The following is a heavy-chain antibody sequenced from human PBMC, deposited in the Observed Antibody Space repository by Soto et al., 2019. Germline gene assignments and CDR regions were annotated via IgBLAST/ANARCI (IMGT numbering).Heavy chain of an antibody. Sequence: EVQLVESGGGLVQPGGSLRLSCAASGFTFNKYWMSWVRQAQGKGLEWVANIKEDGSEKYYVDCVKGRFTISRDNAKNSLYLQMDSLRAEDTAVYYCAKWGGAESDYWGQGTLVTVSS. CDR2: IKEDGSEK. D-gene: IGHD1-26*01. V-gene: IGHV3-7*01. CDR3: AKWGGAESDY. J-gene: IGHJ4*02. CDR1: GFTFNKYW.